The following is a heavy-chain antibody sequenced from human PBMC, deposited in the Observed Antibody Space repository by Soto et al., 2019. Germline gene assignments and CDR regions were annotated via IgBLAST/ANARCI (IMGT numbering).Heavy chain of an antibody. CDR3: ARDLGYDYVWRASDPPLSILGGRSV. V-gene: IGHV1-69*06. CDR1: GGTFSDYA. CDR2: FIPTFDTP. Sequence: QVQLVQSGTEVKKPGSSVKVSCKTSGGTFSDYAITWVRQAPGQGLEWMGGFIPTFDTPDYAQKFQGRVTIAAGKSTSTVYMELNSLNSEDTAVYYCARDLGYDYVWRASDPPLSILGGRSVWGHGTTVPVSS. J-gene: IGHJ6*02. D-gene: IGHD3-16*01.